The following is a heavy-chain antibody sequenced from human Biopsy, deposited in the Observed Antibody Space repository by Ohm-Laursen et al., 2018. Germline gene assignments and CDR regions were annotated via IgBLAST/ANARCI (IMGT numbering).Heavy chain of an antibody. CDR1: RYTFTGDY. CDR2: ISPSGATT. J-gene: IGHJ6*02. Sequence: SVKVSCKASRYTFTGDYIHWVRQAPGQGLEWMGVISPSGATTPFSQKFQGRITMTRDTSTGTVYMDLNSLGSEDTAVYYCARAGVGSDGTDSYYYGMDVWGPGTTVTVSS. CDR3: ARAGVGSDGTDSYYYGMDV. D-gene: IGHD5-24*01. V-gene: IGHV1-46*01.